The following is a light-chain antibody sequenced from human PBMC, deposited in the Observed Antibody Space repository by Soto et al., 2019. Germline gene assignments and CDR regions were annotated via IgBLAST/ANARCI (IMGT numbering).Light chain of an antibody. CDR2: DVR. CDR1: NSDVGGYDY. V-gene: IGLV2-11*01. J-gene: IGLJ2*01. CDR3: CSYAGTYTFAV. Sequence: QSAPTQPRSVSGSPGQSVTISCTGTNSDVGGYDYVSWFQHSPGKAPKLIIHDVRDRPSGVPDRFSGSRSGNTASLTISGLQPEDEADYYCCSYAGTYTFAVFGGGTKVTVL.